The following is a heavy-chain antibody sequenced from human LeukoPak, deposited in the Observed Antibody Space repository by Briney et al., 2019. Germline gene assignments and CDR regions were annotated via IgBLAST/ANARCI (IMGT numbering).Heavy chain of an antibody. CDR2: ISAYNGNT. V-gene: IGHV1-18*01. CDR1: GYTFTSYG. CDR3: ARDRSYYDSSGYCDY. Sequence: GASVKVSCKASGYTFTSYGISWVRQAPGQGLEWMGWISAYNGNTNYAQKLQGRVTMTTDTSTSTAYMELRSLRSNDTAVYYCARDRSYYDSSGYCDYWGQGTLVTVSS. J-gene: IGHJ4*02. D-gene: IGHD3-22*01.